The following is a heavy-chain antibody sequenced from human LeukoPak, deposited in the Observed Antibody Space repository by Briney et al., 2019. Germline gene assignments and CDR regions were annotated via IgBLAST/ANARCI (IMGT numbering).Heavy chain of an antibody. CDR2: ISYVGTNK. Sequence: GGSLRLSCAASGFTFSSYAMHWVRQAPGKGLEWVAVISYVGTNKYYADSVKGRFTISRDNAKNSLYLQMNSLRAEDTAVYYCAREVPMGGGYSYGLDYWGQGTLVTVSS. D-gene: IGHD5-18*01. V-gene: IGHV3-30*04. J-gene: IGHJ4*02. CDR3: AREVPMGGGYSYGLDY. CDR1: GFTFSSYA.